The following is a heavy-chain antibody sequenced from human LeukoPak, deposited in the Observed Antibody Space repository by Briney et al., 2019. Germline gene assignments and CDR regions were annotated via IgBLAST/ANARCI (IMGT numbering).Heavy chain of an antibody. D-gene: IGHD1-26*01. V-gene: IGHV3-30*18. Sequence: GSLRLSCAASGFIFSSYGMHWVRQAPGKGLEWVAVISYDGKTKYYADSVRGRITIFRDNSKNTLYLQMNSLRAEDTAVYYCAKTRREGGYYYGMDVWGQGTTVTVSS. CDR2: ISYDGKTK. CDR3: AKTRREGGYYYGMDV. J-gene: IGHJ6*02. CDR1: GFIFSSYG.